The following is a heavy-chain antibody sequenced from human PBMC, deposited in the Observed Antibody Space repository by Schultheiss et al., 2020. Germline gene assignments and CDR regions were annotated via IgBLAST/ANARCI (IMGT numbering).Heavy chain of an antibody. J-gene: IGHJ6*02. CDR1: GYTFTGYY. V-gene: IGHV1-2*02. D-gene: IGHD4-11*01. Sequence: ASVKVSCKASGYTFTGYYMHWVRQAPGQGLEWMGWINPNSGGTNYAQKFQGRVTMTRDTSISTAYMELSRLRSDDTAVYYCARDRGVTTRRIYGMDVWGQGTTVNV. CDR2: INPNSGGT. CDR3: ARDRGVTTRRIYGMDV.